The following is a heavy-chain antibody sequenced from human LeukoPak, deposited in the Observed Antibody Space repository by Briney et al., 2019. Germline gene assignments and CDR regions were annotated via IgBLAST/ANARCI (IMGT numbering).Heavy chain of an antibody. J-gene: IGHJ4*02. CDR2: ISSSGRSI. CDR1: GFTFSSYE. V-gene: IGHV3-48*03. CDR3: ARRAGAYSHPYDY. D-gene: IGHD4/OR15-4a*01. Sequence: GGSLRLSCAASGFTFSSYEMNWVRQAPGKGLEWVSYISSSGRSINYADSVRGRFTISRDNSKNTLYLQMNSLRAEDTAVYYCARRAGAYSHPYDYWGQGTLVTVSS.